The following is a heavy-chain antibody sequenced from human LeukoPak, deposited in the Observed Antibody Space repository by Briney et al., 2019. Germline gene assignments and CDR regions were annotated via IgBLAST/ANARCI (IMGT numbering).Heavy chain of an antibody. CDR2: INHSGST. CDR3: ARFYLRYDFWSGYYNFFDY. J-gene: IGHJ4*02. Sequence: PSETLSLTCAVYGGSFSGYYWSWIRQPPGEGLEWIGEINHSGSTYYNPSLKSRVTISVDTSKNQFSLKLSSVTAADTAVYYCARFYLRYDFWSGYYNFFDYWGQGTLVTVSS. D-gene: IGHD3-3*01. V-gene: IGHV4-34*01. CDR1: GGSFSGYY.